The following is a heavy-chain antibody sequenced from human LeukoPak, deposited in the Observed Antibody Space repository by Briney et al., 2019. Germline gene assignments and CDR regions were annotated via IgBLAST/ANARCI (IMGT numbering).Heavy chain of an antibody. CDR2: INPNSGGT. CDR1: GYTFTGYY. V-gene: IGHV1-2*02. J-gene: IGHJ4*02. D-gene: IGHD3-9*01. CDR3: AREDYDILPGYYTIDY. Sequence: ASVKVSCKASGYTFTGYYMHWVRQAPGQGLEWMGWINPNSGGTNYAQKFQGRVTMTRDTSISTAYMELSRLRSDDTAVYYCAREDYDILPGYYTIDYWGQGTLVTVSS.